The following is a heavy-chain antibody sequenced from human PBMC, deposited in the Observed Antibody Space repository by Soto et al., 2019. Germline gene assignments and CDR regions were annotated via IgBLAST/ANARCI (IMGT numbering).Heavy chain of an antibody. CDR2: MNPNSGNT. D-gene: IGHD2-2*01. J-gene: IGHJ5*02. Sequence: TGQGLEWMGWMNPNSGNTGYAQKFQGRVTMTRNTSISTAYMELNSLRAEDTAVYYFVKDQLVPAARNWFDPCCQGTLVTVSS. CDR3: VKDQLVPAARNWFDP. V-gene: IGHV1-8*01.